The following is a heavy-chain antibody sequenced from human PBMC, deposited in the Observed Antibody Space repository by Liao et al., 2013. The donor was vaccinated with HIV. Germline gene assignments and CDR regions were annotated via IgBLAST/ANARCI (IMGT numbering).Heavy chain of an antibody. D-gene: IGHD3-16*02. CDR1: GGSVRSNNYY. J-gene: IGHJ4*02. Sequence: QVQLQESGPGLVTPSETLSLTCSVSGGSVRSNNYYWAWIRQPPGKGLEWIGSLYSGGSTYYKPSLRSRVSMSLHTSNNQFSLRLSSVTAADTAMYYCARDPEPGYDSVGGTYRSGFDYWGQGILVTVSS. CDR3: ARDPEPGYDSVGGTYRSGFDY. V-gene: IGHV4-39*07. CDR2: LYSGGST.